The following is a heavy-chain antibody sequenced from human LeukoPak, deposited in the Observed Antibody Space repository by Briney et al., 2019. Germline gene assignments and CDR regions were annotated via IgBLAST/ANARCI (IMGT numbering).Heavy chain of an antibody. J-gene: IGHJ4*02. CDR3: ASAKYYDSSGYLAGCFDY. Sequence: ASVKVSCKASEYTFTGYYMHWVRQAPGQGLEWMGRINPNSGGTNYAQKFQGRVTMTRDTSISTAYMELSRLRSDDTAVYYCASAKYYDSSGYLAGCFDYWGQGTLVTVSS. CDR2: INPNSGGT. CDR1: EYTFTGYY. V-gene: IGHV1-2*06. D-gene: IGHD3-22*01.